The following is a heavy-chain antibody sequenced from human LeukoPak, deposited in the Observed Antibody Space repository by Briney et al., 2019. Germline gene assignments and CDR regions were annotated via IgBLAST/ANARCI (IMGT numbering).Heavy chain of an antibody. Sequence: ASVKVSCKASGYTFTNYAMHWVRQAPGQRPEWMGWINAGNGNTEYSQKFQDRVTITRDISASTAYMELSSLTSEDTAVYYCARFRYDLDNSRAPSNTWYKGWYLALWGRGTLVTVAS. CDR2: INAGNGNT. CDR3: ARFRYDLDNSRAPSNTWYKGWYLAL. CDR1: GYTFTNYA. V-gene: IGHV1-3*01. D-gene: IGHD6-13*01. J-gene: IGHJ2*01.